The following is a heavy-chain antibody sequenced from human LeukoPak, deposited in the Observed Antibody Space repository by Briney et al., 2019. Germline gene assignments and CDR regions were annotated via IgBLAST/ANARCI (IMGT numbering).Heavy chain of an antibody. D-gene: IGHD5-24*01. J-gene: IGHJ4*02. CDR3: AKGDGYNYYFDY. V-gene: IGHV3-30*18. CDR2: ISYDGSNK. Sequence: GGSLRLSCAASGFTFSSYGMHWVRQAPGKGLEWVAVISYDGSNKYYADSVKGRFTVSRDNSKNTRYLQMNSLRAEDTAVYYCAKGDGYNYYFDYWGQGTLVTVSS. CDR1: GFTFSSYG.